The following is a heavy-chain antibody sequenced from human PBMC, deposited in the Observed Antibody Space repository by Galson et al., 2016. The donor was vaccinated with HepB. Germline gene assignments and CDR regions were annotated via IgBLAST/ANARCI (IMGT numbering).Heavy chain of an antibody. Sequence: SLRLSCAASGFTFSTYAMRWVRQAPGKGLEWVSAIRGDGSGTYYGDSVKGRFIISRDNSKNTLYLQMDSLRGEDTALYYCVKDESLTFRWYEDYYGMDVWGQGTTVTVSS. J-gene: IGHJ6*02. V-gene: IGHV3-23*01. CDR1: GFTFSTYA. D-gene: IGHD6-13*01. CDR2: IRGDGSGT. CDR3: VKDESLTFRWYEDYYGMDV.